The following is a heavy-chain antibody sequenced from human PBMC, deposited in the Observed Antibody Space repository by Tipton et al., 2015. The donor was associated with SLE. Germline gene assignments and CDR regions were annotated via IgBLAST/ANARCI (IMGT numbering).Heavy chain of an antibody. CDR1: GDSISNYY. J-gene: IGHJ1*01. CDR3: ARGDDSIWGSYRHPLL. Sequence: TLSLTCSVSGDSISNYYWSWIRQPPGKGLEWIGYIHYSGDTDYNPSLKSRVTISVDTSKNQFSLRLRSVTAADTALYYCARGDDSIWGSYRHPLLWGQGILVTVSS. V-gene: IGHV4-59*08. D-gene: IGHD3-16*02. CDR2: IHYSGDT.